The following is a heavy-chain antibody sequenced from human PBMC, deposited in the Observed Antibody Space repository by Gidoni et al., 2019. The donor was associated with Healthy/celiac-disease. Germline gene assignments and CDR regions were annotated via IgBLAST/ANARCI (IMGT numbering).Heavy chain of an antibody. CDR1: GGSVSSGSYH. CDR2: IHYRGRT. J-gene: IGHJ2*01. CDR3: WRDGGGGKYCSGGSCYSYWYFDL. Sequence: QVQLQASGPGLVKPSETLSLTCTVSGGSVSSGSYHWSRIRQPPGNGLGWSGYIHYRGRTNCNPSPKGLVNISVRTSKKQFPLKLNSVTAADTALYYCWRDGGGGKYCSGGSCYSYWYFDLWGRGTLVTVSS. V-gene: IGHV4-61*01. D-gene: IGHD2-15*01.